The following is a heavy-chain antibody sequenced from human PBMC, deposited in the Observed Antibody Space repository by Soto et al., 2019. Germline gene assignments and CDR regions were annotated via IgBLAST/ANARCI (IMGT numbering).Heavy chain of an antibody. Sequence: EVQLLESGGGLVQPGGSLRLSCAASGLTFSTYGMSWVRQAPGKGLEWVSAISAGGDITNCTDSVKGRFTISRDNSRKMLILQMNSLRAEDTAIYYCAIRVVVGGAFDYWGQGTLVTVSS. CDR1: GLTFSTYG. CDR2: ISAGGDIT. D-gene: IGHD2-15*01. CDR3: AIRVVVGGAFDY. V-gene: IGHV3-23*01. J-gene: IGHJ4*02.